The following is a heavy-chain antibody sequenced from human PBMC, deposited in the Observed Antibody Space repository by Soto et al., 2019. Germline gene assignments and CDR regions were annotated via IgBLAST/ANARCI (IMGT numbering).Heavy chain of an antibody. V-gene: IGHV1-24*01. CDR1: GYTLTELS. D-gene: IGHD3-3*01. J-gene: IGHJ4*02. Sequence: ASVKVSCKVSGYTLTELSMHCVRQAPGKGLEWMGGFDPEDGETIYAQKFQGRVTMTEDTSTDTAYMELSSLRSEDTAVYYCATGTIFGVVIGYWGQGTLVTVSS. CDR2: FDPEDGET. CDR3: ATGTIFGVVIGY.